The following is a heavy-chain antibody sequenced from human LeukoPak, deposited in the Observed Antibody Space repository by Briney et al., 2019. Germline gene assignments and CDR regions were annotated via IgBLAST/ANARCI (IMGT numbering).Heavy chain of an antibody. CDR2: ISGSGGST. D-gene: IGHD1-26*01. J-gene: IGHJ4*02. CDR3: AIPPGARD. Sequence: GGSLRLSCAASGSTFSDYYMTWVRQAPGKGLEWVSGISGSGGSTYYADSVKGRFTISRDNSKNTLYLQMNSLRAEDTAVYYCAIPPGARDWGQGTLVTVSS. CDR1: GSTFSDYY. V-gene: IGHV3-23*01.